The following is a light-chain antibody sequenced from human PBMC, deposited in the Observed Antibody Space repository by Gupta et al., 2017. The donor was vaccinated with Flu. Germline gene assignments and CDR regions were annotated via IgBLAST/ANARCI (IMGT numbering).Light chain of an antibody. V-gene: IGKV3-20*01. CDR1: QNVRRNY. Sequence: GLPPLSPGALATLSSRATQNVRRNYLPWYQLKPGQAPRLLLYGSTSSATAVPDRFSGGGSSTAFSLTILRMVPADFAVYYCYLDSESPRTFGQGTKVEI. CDR3: YLDSESPRT. CDR2: GST. J-gene: IGKJ1*01.